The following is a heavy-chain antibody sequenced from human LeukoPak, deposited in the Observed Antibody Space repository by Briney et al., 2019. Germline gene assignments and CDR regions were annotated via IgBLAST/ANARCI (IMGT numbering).Heavy chain of an antibody. CDR3: ARDENSSSFNWFDP. J-gene: IGHJ5*02. D-gene: IGHD6-6*01. CDR1: GFTFSSYS. V-gene: IGHV3-21*01. Sequence: GGSLRLSCAASGFTFSSYSMNWVRQAPGKGLEWVSSISSSSSYIYYADSVKGRFTISRDNAKNSLYLQMNSLRAEDTAVYYCARDENSSSFNWFDPWGQGTLVTVSS. CDR2: ISSSSSYI.